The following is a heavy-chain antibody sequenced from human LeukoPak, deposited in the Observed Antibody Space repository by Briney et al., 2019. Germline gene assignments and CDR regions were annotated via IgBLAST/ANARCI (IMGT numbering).Heavy chain of an antibody. CDR1: GVTVSNAW. D-gene: IGHD3-22*01. CDR3: NTLEAYDSSGYYLDF. Sequence: GGSLRLSCAASGVTVSNAWMSWVRQAPGKGLEWVGRIKSKTDGGTTDYAAPVKGRFTISRDDSENALHLQMNSVKTEDTAVYYCNTLEAYDSSGYYLDFWGRGTLVSVS. CDR2: IKSKTDGGTT. V-gene: IGHV3-15*01. J-gene: IGHJ4*02.